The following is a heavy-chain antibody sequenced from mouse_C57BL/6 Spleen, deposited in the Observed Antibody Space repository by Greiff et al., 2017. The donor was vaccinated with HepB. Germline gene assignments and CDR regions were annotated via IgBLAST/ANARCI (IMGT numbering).Heavy chain of an antibody. Sequence: VQLQQSGPELVKPGASVKISCKASGYTFTDYYMNWVKQSHGKSLEWIGDINPNNGGTSYNQKFKGKATLTVDKSSSTAYMELRSLTSEDSAVDYCAGSMDYWGQGTSVTVSS. V-gene: IGHV1-26*01. J-gene: IGHJ4*01. CDR3: AGSMDY. CDR2: INPNNGGT. CDR1: GYTFTDYY.